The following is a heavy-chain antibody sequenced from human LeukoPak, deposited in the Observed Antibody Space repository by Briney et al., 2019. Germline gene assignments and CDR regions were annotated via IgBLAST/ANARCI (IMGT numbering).Heavy chain of an antibody. CDR3: ARVLWQVTTRHYGMDV. V-gene: IGHV3-11*01. Sequence: PGGSLRLSCAASGFTFSDYYMSWIRQAPGKGLEWVSYISSSGSTIYYADSVKGRFTISRDNAKNSLYLQMNSLRAEDTAVYYCARVLWQVTTRHYGMDVWGQGTTVTVSS. CDR2: ISSSGSTI. D-gene: IGHD4-17*01. J-gene: IGHJ6*02. CDR1: GFTFSDYY.